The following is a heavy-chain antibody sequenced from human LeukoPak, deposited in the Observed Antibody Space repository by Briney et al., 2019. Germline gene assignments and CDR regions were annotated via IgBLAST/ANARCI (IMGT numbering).Heavy chain of an antibody. V-gene: IGHV3-21*05. J-gene: IGHJ6*02. CDR3: ARDHSNSWYPYYYYGMDV. D-gene: IGHD6-13*01. CDR2: ISSSSSYT. Sequence: GSLRLSCAASGFTFTTYWMAWVRQAPGKGLEWVSYISSSSSYTNYADSVKGRFTISRDNAKNSLYLQMNSLRAEDTAVYYCARDHSNSWYPYYYYGMDVWGQGTTVTVSS. CDR1: GFTFTTYW.